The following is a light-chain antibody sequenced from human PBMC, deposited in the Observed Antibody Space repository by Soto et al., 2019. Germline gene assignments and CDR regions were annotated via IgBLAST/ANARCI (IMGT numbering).Light chain of an antibody. Sequence: QSALTQPPSASGTPGQRVTISCSGSRSNIGSNTVNWFQQLPGTAPKLLICSDNQRPSGVPGRFSGSKSGTSASLAISGLQSEDEADYYCAAWDDSLNGRHVFGTGTKVTVL. CDR1: RSNIGSNT. J-gene: IGLJ1*01. CDR3: AAWDDSLNGRHV. CDR2: SDN. V-gene: IGLV1-44*01.